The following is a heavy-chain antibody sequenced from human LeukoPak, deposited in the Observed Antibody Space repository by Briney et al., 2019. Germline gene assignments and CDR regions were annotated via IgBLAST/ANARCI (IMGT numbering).Heavy chain of an antibody. J-gene: IGHJ4*02. Sequence: GGSLRLSCAASGFTFRSYGMHWVRQAPGKGLEWVAVIWYDGSNKYYADSVKGRFTISRDNSKNTLYLQMHSLRAEDTAVYYCARDLGTYYYDSSGYYSSPGLDYWGQGTLVTVSS. CDR3: ARDLGTYYYDSSGYYSSPGLDY. CDR1: GFTFRSYG. V-gene: IGHV3-33*01. D-gene: IGHD3-22*01. CDR2: IWYDGSNK.